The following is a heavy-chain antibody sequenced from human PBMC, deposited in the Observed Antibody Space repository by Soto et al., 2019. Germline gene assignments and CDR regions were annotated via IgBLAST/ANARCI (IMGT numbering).Heavy chain of an antibody. CDR2: ISSDGSNK. V-gene: IGHV3-30-3*01. J-gene: IGHJ6*02. Sequence: QVQLVESGGGVVQPGRSLRLSCAASGFTFSSYAMHWVRQAPGKGLEWVAVISSDGSNKYYADSVKGRFTISRDNSKNTLYLQRYSLRAEDTAVYYCARSGSHYYDSSGYYYYYYGMDVWGQGTTVTVSS. D-gene: IGHD3-22*01. CDR3: ARSGSHYYDSSGYYYYYYGMDV. CDR1: GFTFSSYA.